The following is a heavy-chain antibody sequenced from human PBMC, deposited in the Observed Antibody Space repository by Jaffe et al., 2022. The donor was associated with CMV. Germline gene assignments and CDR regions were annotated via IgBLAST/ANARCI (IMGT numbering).Heavy chain of an antibody. V-gene: IGHV3-23*04. CDR3: AKDREAMVTPAEYFQH. Sequence: EVQLVESGGGLVQPGGSLRLSCAASGFTFSSYAMSWVRQAPGKGLEWVSAISGSGGSTYYADSVKGRFTISRDNSKNTLYLQMNSLRAEDTAVYYCAKDREAMVTPAEYFQHWGQGTLVTVSS. CDR2: ISGSGGST. J-gene: IGHJ1*01. D-gene: IGHD5-18*01. CDR1: GFTFSSYA.